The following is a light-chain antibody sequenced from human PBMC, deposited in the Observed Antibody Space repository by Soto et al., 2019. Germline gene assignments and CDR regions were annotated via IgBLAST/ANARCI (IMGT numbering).Light chain of an antibody. CDR1: QSLLNSDGKTY. CDR3: MQGIQLPRT. CDR2: EVS. V-gene: IGKV2D-29*01. Sequence: DIVMTQTPLSLSITPGQPASISCKSSQSLLNSDGKTYLYWFLQKPGQPRQLLIYEVSNRWSGVSDRFSGSGSGTDFTLRISRVEAEDVGVYFCMQGIQLPRTFGPGTKVNIK. J-gene: IGKJ3*01.